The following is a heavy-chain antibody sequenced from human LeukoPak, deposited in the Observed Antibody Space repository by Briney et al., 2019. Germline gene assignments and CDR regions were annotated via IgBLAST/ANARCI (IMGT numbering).Heavy chain of an antibody. CDR1: GFTFSSYW. Sequence: GGSLRLSCAASGFTFSSYWMSWVRQAPGKGLEWVANIKQDGSEKYYVDSVKGRFTISRDNAKNSLYLQMNSLRAENTAVYYCARWAGNYYGSSGYPRPFEYWGQGTLVTVSS. V-gene: IGHV3-7*01. D-gene: IGHD3-22*01. J-gene: IGHJ4*02. CDR2: IKQDGSEK. CDR3: ARWAGNYYGSSGYPRPFEY.